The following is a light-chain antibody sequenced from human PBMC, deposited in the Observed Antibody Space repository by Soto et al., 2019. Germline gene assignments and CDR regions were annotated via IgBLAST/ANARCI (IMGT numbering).Light chain of an antibody. V-gene: IGKV3-20*01. J-gene: IGKJ2*01. CDR1: QSVSRSY. CDR2: GAS. CDR3: QQYGSSLYT. Sequence: EIVLAQSPGTLSLSPGERATLSCRASQSVSRSYLAWYQQKPGQAPRLLIYGASYRATGIPDRFSGSGSGTDFTLTISRLEPEDFAVYYCQQYGSSLYTFGQGTKLEIK.